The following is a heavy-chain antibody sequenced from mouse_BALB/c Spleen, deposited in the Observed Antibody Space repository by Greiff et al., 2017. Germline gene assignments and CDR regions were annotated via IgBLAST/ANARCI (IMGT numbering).Heavy chain of an antibody. CDR2: ISSGSSTI. CDR1: GFTFSSFG. V-gene: IGHV5-17*02. Sequence: EVKVVESGGGLVQPGGSRKLSCAASGFTFSSFGMHWVRQAPEKGLEWVAYISSGSSTIYYADTVKGRFTISRDNPKNTLFLQMTSLRSEDTAMYYCARGYAISYAMDYWGQGTSVTVSS. CDR3: ARGYAISYAMDY. D-gene: IGHD3-1*01. J-gene: IGHJ4*01.